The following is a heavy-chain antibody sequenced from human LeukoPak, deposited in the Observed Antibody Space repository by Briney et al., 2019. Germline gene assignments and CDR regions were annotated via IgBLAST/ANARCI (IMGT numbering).Heavy chain of an antibody. Sequence: GGSLRLSCAASGFTFSSYAMSWVRQASGKGLEWVSAISGSGGSTYYADSVKGRFTISRDNSKNTLYLQMNSLRAEDTAVYYCAKDLVMGGSSPKPFDYWGQGTLVTVSS. CDR2: ISGSGGST. J-gene: IGHJ4*02. CDR1: GFTFSSYA. V-gene: IGHV3-23*01. CDR3: AKDLVMGGSSPKPFDY. D-gene: IGHD6-13*01.